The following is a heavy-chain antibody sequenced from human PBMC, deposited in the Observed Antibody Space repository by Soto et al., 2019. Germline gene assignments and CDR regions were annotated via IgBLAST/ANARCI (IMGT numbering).Heavy chain of an antibody. CDR2: IYHSGST. CDR3: ARVPSP. V-gene: IGHV4-30-2*01. J-gene: IGHJ5*02. Sequence: QLQLQESGSGLVKPSQTLSLTCAVSGGSISIGGYSWSWIRQPPGKGLEWIGYIYHSGSTYYNPSLKSLDTISLHRSKNQFSLKQSSVTAAETATYYCARVPSPWGQGTLVTISS. CDR1: GGSISIGGYS.